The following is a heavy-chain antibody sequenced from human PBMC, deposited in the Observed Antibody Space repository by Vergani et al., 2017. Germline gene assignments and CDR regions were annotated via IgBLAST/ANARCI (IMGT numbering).Heavy chain of an antibody. CDR1: GYTFTSYG. J-gene: IGHJ1*01. CDR2: ISAYNGNT. Sequence: QVQLVQSGAEVKKPGASVTVSCKASGYTFTSYGISWVRQAPGQGLEWMGWISAYNGNTNYAPKLQGRVTMTTDTSTSTAYMELRSLRSDDTAVDYCARDYGRDRSVYTNAEYFQHWGQGTLVTVSS. CDR3: ARDYGRDRSVYTNAEYFQH. V-gene: IGHV1-18*04. D-gene: IGHD3-22*01.